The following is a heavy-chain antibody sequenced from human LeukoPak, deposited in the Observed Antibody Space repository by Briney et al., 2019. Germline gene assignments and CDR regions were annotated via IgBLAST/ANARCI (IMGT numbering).Heavy chain of an antibody. CDR3: ARVRCSGGSCPYYYYYYYMDV. Sequence: KTSDTLSLTCTVSGASISSIGYYWAWLRQPPGKGLEWIGSNSGSTYYNPSLQSRVTISIDTSKNQFSLKLRFVTAADTAVYYCARVRCSGGSCPYYYYYYYMDVWGKGTTVTVSS. CDR1: GASISSIGYY. J-gene: IGHJ6*03. V-gene: IGHV4-39*07. D-gene: IGHD2-15*01. CDR2: NSGST.